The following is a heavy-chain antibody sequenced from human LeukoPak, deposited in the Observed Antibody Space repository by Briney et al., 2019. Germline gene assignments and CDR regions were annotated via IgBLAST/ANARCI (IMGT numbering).Heavy chain of an antibody. CDR1: GGSISSGGYS. D-gene: IGHD3-16*02. CDR3: AREELSKNWFDP. CDR2: IYHSGST. J-gene: IGHJ5*02. Sequence: PQTLSLTCAVSGGSISSGGYSWSWIRQPPGKGLEWIGYIYHSGSTYYNPSLKSRVTISVDRSKNQFSLKLSSVTAADTAVYYCAREELSKNWFDPWGQGTLVTVSS. V-gene: IGHV4-30-2*01.